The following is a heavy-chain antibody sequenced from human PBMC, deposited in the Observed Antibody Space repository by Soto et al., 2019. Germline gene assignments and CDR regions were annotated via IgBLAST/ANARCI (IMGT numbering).Heavy chain of an antibody. CDR3: AKGWGDY. D-gene: IGHD7-27*01. CDR2: ISSSGGST. Sequence: EVQLLEPGGGLVQPGGSLRLSCAATGFTFSSYTMSWVRQGPGKGLEWVSGISSSGGSTVYADSVKGRFTISRDNFKNTLYLQMTSLRAEDTAVYYCAKGWGDYWGQGNRVTVSS. CDR1: GFTFSSYT. J-gene: IGHJ4*02. V-gene: IGHV3-23*01.